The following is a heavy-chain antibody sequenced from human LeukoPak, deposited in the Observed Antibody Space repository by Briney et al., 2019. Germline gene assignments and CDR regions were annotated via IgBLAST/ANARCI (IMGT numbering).Heavy chain of an antibody. CDR2: IYYSGST. CDR3: ARTTTVRGTYYMDV. J-gene: IGHJ6*03. D-gene: IGHD3-10*01. CDR1: GGSFSGYY. Sequence: SETLSLTCAVYGGSFSGYYWSWIRQPPGKGLEWIGYIYYSGSTNYNPSLKSRVTISVDTSKNRFSLKLRSVTAAGTAVYYCARTTTVRGTYYMDVWGKGTTVTVSS. V-gene: IGHV4-59*01.